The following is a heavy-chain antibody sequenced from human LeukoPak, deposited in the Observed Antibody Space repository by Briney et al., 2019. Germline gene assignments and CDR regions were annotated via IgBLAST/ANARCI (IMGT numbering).Heavy chain of an antibody. D-gene: IGHD2-2*01. J-gene: IGHJ4*02. V-gene: IGHV3-30-3*01. CDR1: GFTFSSYA. Sequence: GGSLRLSCAASGFTFSSYAMHWVRQAPGKGLEWVAVISYDGSNKYYADSVKGRFTISRDNSENTLYLQMNSLRAEDTAVYYCARGRLGYCSSTSCLSPDYWGQGTLVTVSS. CDR2: ISYDGSNK. CDR3: ARGRLGYCSSTSCLSPDY.